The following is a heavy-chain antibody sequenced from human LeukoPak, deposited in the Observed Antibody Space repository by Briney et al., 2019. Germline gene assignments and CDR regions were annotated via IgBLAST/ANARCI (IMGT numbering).Heavy chain of an antibody. Sequence: SVKVSCKASGGTFSSYAISWVRQAPGQGLEWMGRNIPLFGTTNYAQKFQGRVTITTDESTSTAYMELSSLRSEDTAVYYCAYGLALTGWFDPWGQGTLVTVSS. CDR3: AYGLALTGWFDP. CDR2: NIPLFGTT. D-gene: IGHD3/OR15-3a*01. V-gene: IGHV1-69*05. CDR1: GGTFSSYA. J-gene: IGHJ5*02.